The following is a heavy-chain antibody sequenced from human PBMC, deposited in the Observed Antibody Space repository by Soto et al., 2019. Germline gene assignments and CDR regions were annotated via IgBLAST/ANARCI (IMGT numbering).Heavy chain of an antibody. Sequence: PSETLSLTCAVYGGSFSGYYWSWIRQPPGKGLEWIGEINHSGSTNYNPSLKSRVTISVDTSKNQFSLKLSSVTAADTAVYYCARGWQYYDFWSGNYYYYYMDVWGKGTTVTVSS. J-gene: IGHJ6*03. CDR2: INHSGST. V-gene: IGHV4-34*01. D-gene: IGHD3-3*01. CDR3: ARGWQYYDFWSGNYYYYYMDV. CDR1: GGSFSGYY.